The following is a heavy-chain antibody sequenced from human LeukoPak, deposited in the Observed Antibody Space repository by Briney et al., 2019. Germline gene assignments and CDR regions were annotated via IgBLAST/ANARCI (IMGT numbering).Heavy chain of an antibody. CDR3: AKDIAVAGTVFHI. D-gene: IGHD6-19*01. CDR2: ISGSGGSI. CDR1: GFTFSSYA. J-gene: IGHJ3*02. V-gene: IGHV3-23*01. Sequence: QTGGSLRLSCAASGFTFSSYAMNWVRQGPGKGLEWVSGISGSGGSIYYADSVKGRFTISRDISRDTLYLQMNSLRVEDTAVYYCAKDIAVAGTVFHIWGQGTMVTVSS.